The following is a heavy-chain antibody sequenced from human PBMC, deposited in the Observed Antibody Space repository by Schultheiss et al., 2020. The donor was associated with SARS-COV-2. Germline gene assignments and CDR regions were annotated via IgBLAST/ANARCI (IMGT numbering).Heavy chain of an antibody. D-gene: IGHD4/OR15-4a*01. V-gene: IGHV1-8*02. J-gene: IGHJ4*02. CDR3: ARVSMVALDY. CDR1: GYTFTGYY. Sequence: ASVKVSCKASGYTFTGYYMHWVRQATGQGLEWMGWMNPNSGNTGYAQKFQGRVTMTRNTSISTAYMELSSLRAEDTAVYYCARVSMVALDYWGQGTLVTVSS. CDR2: MNPNSGNT.